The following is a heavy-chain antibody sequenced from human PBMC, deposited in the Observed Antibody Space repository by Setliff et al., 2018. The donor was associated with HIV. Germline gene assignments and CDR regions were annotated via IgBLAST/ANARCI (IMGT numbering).Heavy chain of an antibody. Sequence: SETLSLTCAAYGGSFSGYYWSWIRQPPGKGLEWIGEINHSGSTNYNPSLKSRVTISLDTSKNQFSLKLTSVTAADTAVYYCARYSPRGYTLTGPYWGQGTLVTVSS. D-gene: IGHD6-25*01. CDR1: GGSFSGYY. V-gene: IGHV4-34*01. J-gene: IGHJ4*02. CDR3: ARYSPRGYTLTGPY. CDR2: INHSGST.